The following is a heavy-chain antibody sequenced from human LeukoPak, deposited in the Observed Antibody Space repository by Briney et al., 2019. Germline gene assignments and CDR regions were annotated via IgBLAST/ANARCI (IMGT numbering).Heavy chain of an antibody. CDR3: AREHTTVTSLLDY. J-gene: IGHJ4*02. CDR1: GFTFNSYG. D-gene: IGHD4-17*01. V-gene: IGHV3-33*01. CDR2: IWYDGNNK. Sequence: GRSLRFSCAASGFTFNSYGIHWVRQAPGKGMEWVAVIWYDGNNKYYADSVKGRFTISRDSSKNTMYLQMNSLRAEDTAVYYCAREHTTVTSLLDYWGQGTLVTVSS.